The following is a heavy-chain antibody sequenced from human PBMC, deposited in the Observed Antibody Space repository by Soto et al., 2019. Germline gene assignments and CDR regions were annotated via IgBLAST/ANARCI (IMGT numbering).Heavy chain of an antibody. D-gene: IGHD6-6*01. Sequence: SETLSLTCAVYGGSFSGYYWSWIRQPPGKGLEWIGEINHSGSTNYNPSLKSRVTISVDTSMNQFSLKLGSVTAADTAVYYCARRIEYSSSKVIFNWFDPWGQGTLVTVSS. J-gene: IGHJ5*02. CDR3: ARRIEYSSSKVIFNWFDP. V-gene: IGHV4-34*01. CDR2: INHSGST. CDR1: GGSFSGYY.